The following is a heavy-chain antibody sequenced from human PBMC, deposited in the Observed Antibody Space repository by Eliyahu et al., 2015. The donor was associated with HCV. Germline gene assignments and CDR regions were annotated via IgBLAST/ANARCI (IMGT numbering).Heavy chain of an antibody. D-gene: IGHD2-15*01. Sequence: EVQLLESGGALVQPGGSLRLSCAASGFTFSSYAMNWVRQAPGRGLGWVSTISGSGINTYYADSVKGRFTISRDNSKNTLYLQMNSLRAEDTALYYCAKQIVAAGTCYWGQGTLVTVPS. CDR2: ISGSGINT. CDR3: AKQIVAAGTCY. CDR1: GFTFSSYA. J-gene: IGHJ4*02. V-gene: IGHV3-23*01.